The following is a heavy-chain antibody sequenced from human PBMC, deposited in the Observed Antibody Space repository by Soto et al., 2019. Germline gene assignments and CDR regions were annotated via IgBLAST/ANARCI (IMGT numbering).Heavy chain of an antibody. J-gene: IGHJ4*02. Sequence: QVQLVQSGAEVKKPESSVKVSCKAPGGTFSTYAISWVRQAPGQGLEWMGGIIPMFGTANYAQRFPXRLTXTXYESTNTVYMELSSLRSEDTAVYFCASGIQLWLRRINNGYSGWGQGTLVTVSS. CDR2: IIPMFGTA. D-gene: IGHD5-18*01. CDR1: GGTFSTYA. V-gene: IGHV1-69*05. CDR3: ASGIQLWLRRINNGYSG.